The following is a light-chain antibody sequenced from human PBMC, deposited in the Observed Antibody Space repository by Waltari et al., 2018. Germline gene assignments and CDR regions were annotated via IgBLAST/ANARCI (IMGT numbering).Light chain of an antibody. Sequence: FMLTQPHSVSESPGKTVTISCTRSRGSIASNYVQWSQQRPGSSPTTVIYEDNQRPSGVPDRFSGSIDSSSNSASLTISGLKTEDEADYYCQSYDSSNSWVFGGGTKLTVL. V-gene: IGLV6-57*01. J-gene: IGLJ3*02. CDR1: RGSIASNY. CDR3: QSYDSSNSWV. CDR2: EDN.